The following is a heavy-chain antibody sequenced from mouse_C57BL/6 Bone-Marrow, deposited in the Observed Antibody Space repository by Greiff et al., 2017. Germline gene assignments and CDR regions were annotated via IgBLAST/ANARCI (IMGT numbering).Heavy chain of an antibody. J-gene: IGHJ4*01. D-gene: IGHD2-2*01. CDR2: ISSGGSYT. CDR1: GFTFSSYG. Sequence: EVMLVESGGDLVKPGGSLKLSCAASGFTFSSYGMSWVRQTPDKRLEWVATISSGGSYTYYPDSVKGRFTISRDNAKNTLYLQMSSLKSEDTAMYYCARQGGYGYAMDYWGQGTSVTVSS. V-gene: IGHV5-6*02. CDR3: ARQGGYGYAMDY.